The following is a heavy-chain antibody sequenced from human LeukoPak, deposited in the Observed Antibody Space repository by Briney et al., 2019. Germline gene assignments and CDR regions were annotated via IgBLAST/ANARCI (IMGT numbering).Heavy chain of an antibody. CDR1: GGSISSSSYY. V-gene: IGHV4-39*01. Sequence: PSETLSLTCTVSGGSISSSSYYWGWTRQPPGKGLEWIGSIYYSGSTYYNPSLKSRVTISVDTSKNQFSLKLSSVTAADTAVYYCARSTYYYDSSGYYLNPFDYWGQGTLVTVSS. D-gene: IGHD3-22*01. J-gene: IGHJ4*02. CDR3: ARSTYYYDSSGYYLNPFDY. CDR2: IYYSGST.